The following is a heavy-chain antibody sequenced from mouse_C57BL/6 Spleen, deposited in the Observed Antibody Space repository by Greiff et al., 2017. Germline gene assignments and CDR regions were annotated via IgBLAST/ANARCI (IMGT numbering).Heavy chain of an antibody. CDR1: GFNFKDDY. Sequence: VQLQQSGAELVRPGASVKLSCTASGFNFKDDYMHWVKQRPEQGLEWIGWIDPGNGDTEYASKFQGKATITADTSSNTAYLQLSSLTSEDAAVYYCTFYGYGGIAYRGQGTLVPVSA. V-gene: IGHV14-4*01. CDR3: TFYGYGGIAY. D-gene: IGHD2-2*01. J-gene: IGHJ3*01. CDR2: IDPGNGDT.